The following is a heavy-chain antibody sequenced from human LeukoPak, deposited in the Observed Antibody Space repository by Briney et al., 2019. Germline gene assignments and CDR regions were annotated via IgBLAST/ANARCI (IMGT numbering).Heavy chain of an antibody. CDR2: ISSSGSTI. CDR3: ARVGEAAAIGYFDY. Sequence: GGSLRLSCAASGFTFSSYEMNWVRQAPGKGLEWVSYISSSGSTIYYADSVKGRFTISRDNAKNSLYLQMNSLRAEDTAVYYCARVGEAAAIGYFDYWGQGTLVTVSS. D-gene: IGHD6-13*01. CDR1: GFTFSSYE. J-gene: IGHJ4*02. V-gene: IGHV3-48*03.